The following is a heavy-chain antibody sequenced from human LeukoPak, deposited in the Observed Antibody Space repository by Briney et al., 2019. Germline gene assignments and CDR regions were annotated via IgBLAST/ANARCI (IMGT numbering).Heavy chain of an antibody. Sequence: PSETLSLTCAVYGGSFSGYYWSWIRQPPGKGLEWIGEINHSGSTNYNPSLKSRVTISVDTSKNQFSLKLSSVTAADTAVYYCARPHNAGAVPGTNFFDYWGQGTLLTVSS. CDR1: GGSFSGYY. V-gene: IGHV4-34*01. CDR3: ARPHNAGAVPGTNFFDY. D-gene: IGHD6-19*01. J-gene: IGHJ4*02. CDR2: INHSGST.